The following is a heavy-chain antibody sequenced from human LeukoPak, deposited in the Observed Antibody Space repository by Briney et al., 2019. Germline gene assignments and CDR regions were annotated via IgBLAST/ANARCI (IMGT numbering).Heavy chain of an antibody. CDR3: ARAKMPGIQTAGRVNYFDS. CDR1: EFTFSSYD. D-gene: IGHD6-13*01. J-gene: IGHJ4*02. Sequence: GGPLRLSCAASEFTFSSYDMHWVRHATGKGLEWVSIIDTAGNAWYPDSVKGRFTISRENAKNSLNLQMNSLRVGDTAVYYCARAKMPGIQTAGRVNYFDSWGQGTLVTVSA. V-gene: IGHV3-13*01. CDR2: IDTAGNA.